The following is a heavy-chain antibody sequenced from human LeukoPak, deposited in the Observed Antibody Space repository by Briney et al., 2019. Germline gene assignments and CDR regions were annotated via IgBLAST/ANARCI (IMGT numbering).Heavy chain of an antibody. J-gene: IGHJ4*02. CDR3: ARDYGGSSPFDY. CDR1: GFTVSSNS. V-gene: IGHV3-53*01. CDR2: IYSDNT. D-gene: IGHD4-23*01. Sequence: GGSLRLSCTVSGFTVSSNSMSWVRQAPGKGLEWVSFIYSDNTHYSDSVKGRFTISRDNAKNSLYLQMNSLRAEDTAVYYCARDYGGSSPFDYWGQGTLVTVSS.